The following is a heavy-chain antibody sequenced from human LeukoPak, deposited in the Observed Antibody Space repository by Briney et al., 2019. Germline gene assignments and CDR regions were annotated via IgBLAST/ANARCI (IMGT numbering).Heavy chain of an antibody. Sequence: GGSLRLSCAASGIXFSSYAMSWVRQAPGKGLEWVSVISGSGGSTYYADSVKSRFTISKDNSKNTLYLQMNSLRAEDTAVYYCARGYSSSSPSDYWGQGTLVTVSS. CDR2: ISGSGGST. CDR3: ARGYSSSSPSDY. V-gene: IGHV3-23*01. CDR1: GIXFSSYA. J-gene: IGHJ4*02. D-gene: IGHD6-6*01.